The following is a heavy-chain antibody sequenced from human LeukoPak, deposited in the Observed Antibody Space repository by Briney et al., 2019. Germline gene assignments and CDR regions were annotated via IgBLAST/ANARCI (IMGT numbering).Heavy chain of an antibody. Sequence: SVNVSCKASGGTFSSYAISWVRQAPGQGLEWMGGIIPFFGTANYAQKIQGRVTITADESTSTAYMEMSSLRSEDTAVYYCARAQKDSFYDSSGYYFDPFDYWGQGTLVTVSS. D-gene: IGHD3-22*01. CDR1: GGTFSSYA. CDR2: IIPFFGTA. CDR3: ARAQKDSFYDSSGYYFDPFDY. J-gene: IGHJ4*02. V-gene: IGHV1-69*13.